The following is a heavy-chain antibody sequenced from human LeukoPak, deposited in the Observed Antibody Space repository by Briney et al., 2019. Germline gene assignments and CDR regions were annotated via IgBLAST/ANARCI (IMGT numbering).Heavy chain of an antibody. J-gene: IGHJ5*02. D-gene: IGHD3-9*01. CDR3: ARGHMLTGYYNFAWFDP. CDR1: EFTFSNYA. V-gene: IGHV3-13*01. CDR2: IGTAGDT. Sequence: GGSLRLSCAASEFTFSNYAMNWVRQTPGRGLEWVSAIGTAGDTYYSHSVKGRFTISRENAKNSLYLHMNSLSAGDTAVYFCARGHMLTGYYNFAWFDPWGQGTLVTVSS.